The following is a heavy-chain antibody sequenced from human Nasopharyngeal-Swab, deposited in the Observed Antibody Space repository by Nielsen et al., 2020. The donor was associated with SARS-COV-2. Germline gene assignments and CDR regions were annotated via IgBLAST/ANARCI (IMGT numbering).Heavy chain of an antibody. CDR3: ARGVEVGVPYYYYGMDV. CDR2: ISSSSSYI. J-gene: IGHJ6*02. D-gene: IGHD3-3*01. CDR1: GLTFSSYS. Sequence: GESLKTSCATSGLTFSSYSMNWVRQASGKGLEWVSSISSSSSYIYYADSVKGRFTISRDNAKNSLYLQMNSLRAEDTAVYYCARGVEVGVPYYYYGMDVWGQGTTVTVSS. V-gene: IGHV3-21*01.